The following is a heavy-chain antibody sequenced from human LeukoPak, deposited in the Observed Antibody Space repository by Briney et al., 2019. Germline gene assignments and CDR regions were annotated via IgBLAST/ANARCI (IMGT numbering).Heavy chain of an antibody. V-gene: IGHV3-23*01. Sequence: RSGGSLRLSCAASGFTFSNYMMHWVRQAPGKGLEWVSATDDSGDSTIYADSVKGRFTISRDNARNILYLQMNSLRAEDTAIYYCAKDYSPIYYYYGMDVWGQGTTVTVSS. J-gene: IGHJ6*02. CDR3: AKDYSPIYYYYGMDV. CDR2: TDDSGDST. CDR1: GFTFSNYM. D-gene: IGHD4-11*01.